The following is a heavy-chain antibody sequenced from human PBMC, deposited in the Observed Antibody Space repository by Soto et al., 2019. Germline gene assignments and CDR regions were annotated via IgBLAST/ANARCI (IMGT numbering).Heavy chain of an antibody. J-gene: IGHJ4*02. Sequence: GGSLRLSCAASGFTFSSYGMHWVRQAPGKGLEWVAVIWYDGSNKYYADSVKGRFTISRDNSKNTLYLQMNSLRAEDTAVYYCARDRHPLGLFYDNWGQGTLVTVSS. CDR2: IWYDGSNK. CDR1: GFTFSSYG. V-gene: IGHV3-33*01. CDR3: ARDRHPLGLFYDN.